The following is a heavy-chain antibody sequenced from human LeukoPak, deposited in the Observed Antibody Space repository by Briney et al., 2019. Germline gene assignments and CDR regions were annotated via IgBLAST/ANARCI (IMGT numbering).Heavy chain of an antibody. J-gene: IGHJ4*02. D-gene: IGHD6-19*01. CDR3: ARAMAGTFFDY. V-gene: IGHV3-13*01. CDR2: SWIAGDT. Sequence: GGSLRLSCAASGFTFSRYDMHWVRQAAGKGLEWGSVSWIAGDTYYPDSVKGRFTISRDNAKNSVYLQMNSLRAGDTAVYYCARAMAGTFFDYWGQGTLVTVSS. CDR1: GFTFSRYD.